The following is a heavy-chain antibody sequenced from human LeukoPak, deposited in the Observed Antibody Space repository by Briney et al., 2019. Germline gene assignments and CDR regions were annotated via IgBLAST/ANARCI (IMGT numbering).Heavy chain of an antibody. Sequence: PAGSLRLSCAASGFTFSDYYMSWVRQAPGKWLEWVSYISSSSSYTNYADSVKGRFTISRDNAKNSVYLQMNSLRAEDTAVYYCARGWGSSWYLVDYWGQGTLVTVSS. CDR3: ARGWGSSWYLVDY. D-gene: IGHD6-13*01. J-gene: IGHJ4*02. CDR1: GFTFSDYY. CDR2: ISSSSSYT. V-gene: IGHV3-11*06.